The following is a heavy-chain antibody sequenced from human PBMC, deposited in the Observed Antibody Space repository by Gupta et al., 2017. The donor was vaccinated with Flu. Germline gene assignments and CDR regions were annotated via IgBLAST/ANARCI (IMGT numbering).Heavy chain of an antibody. CDR1: GFTFSSYG. V-gene: IGHV3-30*18. CDR2: ISYDGSNK. J-gene: IGHJ4*02. D-gene: IGHD5-18*01. Sequence: QVQLVESGGGVVQPGRSLRLSCAASGFTFSSYGMHWVRQAPGKGLEWVAVISYDGSNKYYADSVKGRFTISRDNSKNTLYLQMNSLRAEDTAVYYCAKSIHPGYSYGHSGGFDYWGQGTLVTVSS. CDR3: AKSIHPGYSYGHSGGFDY.